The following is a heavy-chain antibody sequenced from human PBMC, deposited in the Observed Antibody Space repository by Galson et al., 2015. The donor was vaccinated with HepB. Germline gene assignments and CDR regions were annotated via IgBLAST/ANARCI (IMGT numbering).Heavy chain of an antibody. D-gene: IGHD5-24*01. CDR3: ASSDGYNYYYYYMDV. J-gene: IGHJ6*03. CDR1: GGTFSSYA. CDR2: IIPILGIA. Sequence: SCKASGGTFSSYAISWVRQAPGQGLEWMGGIIPILGIANYAQKFQGRVTITADKSTSTAYMELSSLRSEDTAVYYCASSDGYNYYYYYMDVWGKGTTVTVSS. V-gene: IGHV1-69*10.